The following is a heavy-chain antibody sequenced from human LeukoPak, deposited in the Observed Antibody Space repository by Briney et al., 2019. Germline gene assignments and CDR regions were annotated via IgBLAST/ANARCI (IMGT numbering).Heavy chain of an antibody. CDR1: GFTVSSNY. D-gene: IGHD6-19*01. V-gene: IGHV3-53*01. Sequence: GGSLRLSCAASGFTVSSNYMSWVRQAPGKGLEWDSVIYSGGSTYYADSVKGRFTISRDNSKNTLYLQMNSLRAEDTAVYYCARNQYSSGTFYYYGMDVWGQGTTVTVSS. CDR2: IYSGGST. CDR3: ARNQYSSGTFYYYGMDV. J-gene: IGHJ6*02.